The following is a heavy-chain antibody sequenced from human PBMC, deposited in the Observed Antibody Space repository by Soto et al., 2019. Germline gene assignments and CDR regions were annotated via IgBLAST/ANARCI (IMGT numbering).Heavy chain of an antibody. CDR3: AKDRDVVVVIDATATGAFDI. Sequence: EVQLLESGGGLGQRGGSLRLSCAASGFTFRDYGMSWVRQAPGKGLEWVSGISGAGANTYYADSVQGRFTVSRDTSKNTVYLQMNSLRAEDTAVYFCAKDRDVVVVIDATATGAFDIWGQGTMVTVSS. CDR2: ISGAGANT. J-gene: IGHJ3*02. CDR1: GFTFRDYG. D-gene: IGHD2-15*01. V-gene: IGHV3-23*01.